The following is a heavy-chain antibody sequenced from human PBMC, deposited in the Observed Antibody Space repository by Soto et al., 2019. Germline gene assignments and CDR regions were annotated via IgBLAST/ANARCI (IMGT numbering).Heavy chain of an antibody. CDR1: GGTFSSYT. CDR3: ASEGWDYYDSSGYYYWFDP. J-gene: IGHJ5*02. CDR2: IIPILGIA. D-gene: IGHD3-22*01. Sequence: ASVKVSCKASGGTFSSYTISWVRQAPGQGLEWMGRIIPILGIANYAQKFQGRVTITADKSMSTAYMELSSLRSEDTAVYYCASEGWDYYDSSGYYYWFDPWGQGTLVTVSS. V-gene: IGHV1-69*02.